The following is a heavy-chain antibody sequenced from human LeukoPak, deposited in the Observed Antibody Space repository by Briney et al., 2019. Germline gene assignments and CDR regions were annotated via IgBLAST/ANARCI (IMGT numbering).Heavy chain of an antibody. CDR3: ARGAGSSSWYPWFDP. D-gene: IGHD6-13*01. CDR1: GGSFSGYY. Sequence: SETLSLTCAVYGGSFSGYYWSWIRQPPGKGLEWIGEINHSGSTNYNPSLKSRVTISVDTSKNQFSLKLSSVTAADTAVYYCARGAGSSSWYPWFDPWGQGTLVTVSS. J-gene: IGHJ5*02. CDR2: INHSGST. V-gene: IGHV4-34*01.